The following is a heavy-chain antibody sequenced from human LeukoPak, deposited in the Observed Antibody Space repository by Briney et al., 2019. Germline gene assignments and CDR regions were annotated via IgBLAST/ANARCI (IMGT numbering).Heavy chain of an antibody. Sequence: SGGSLRLSCAASGFTFSSYSMNWVRQAPGKGLECVSGISGSGGSSYYADSVKGRFTISRDNSKNMLYLQMNSLRAEDTAVYYCAKAAGQWVVGGHYYFDYWGQGTLVTVSS. CDR3: AKAAGQWVVGGHYYFDY. CDR1: GFTFSSYS. CDR2: ISGSGGSS. V-gene: IGHV3-23*01. J-gene: IGHJ4*02. D-gene: IGHD6-19*01.